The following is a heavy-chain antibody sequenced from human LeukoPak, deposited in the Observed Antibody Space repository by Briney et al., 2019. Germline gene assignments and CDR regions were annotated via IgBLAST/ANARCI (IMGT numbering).Heavy chain of an antibody. J-gene: IGHJ6*02. D-gene: IGHD3-10*01. V-gene: IGHV3-11*01. CDR1: GFTYSDYY. CDR3: ARVSNYYGSGSLNGMDV. CDR2: ISSSGSTI. Sequence: GGSLRLSCAASGFTYSDYYMSWIRQAPGKGLEWVSYISSSGSTIYYADSVKGRFTISRDNAKNSLYLQMNSLRAEDTAVYYCARVSNYYGSGSLNGMDVWGQGTTVTVSS.